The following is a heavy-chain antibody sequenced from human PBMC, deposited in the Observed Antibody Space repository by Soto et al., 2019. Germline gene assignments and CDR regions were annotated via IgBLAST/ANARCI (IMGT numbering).Heavy chain of an antibody. CDR1: GFSLSTSGVG. CDR3: AHSRFWGWPRESTWYFDL. Sequence: SGPTLVNPTQTLTLTCTFSGFSLSTSGVGVGWIRQPPGKALEGLALIYWNDDKRYSPSLKSRLTITKDTSKNQVVLTMTNMDPVDTATYYCAHSRFWGWPRESTWYFDLWGRGTLVTVSS. J-gene: IGHJ2*01. D-gene: IGHD5-12*01. V-gene: IGHV2-5*01. CDR2: IYWNDDK.